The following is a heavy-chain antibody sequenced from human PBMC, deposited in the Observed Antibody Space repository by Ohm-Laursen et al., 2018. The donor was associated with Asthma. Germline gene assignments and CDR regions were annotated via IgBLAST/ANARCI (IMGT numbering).Heavy chain of an antibody. J-gene: IGHJ6*02. Sequence: SLRLSCAASGFTFSSYAMHWVRQAPGKGLEWVAVISYDGSNKYYADSVKGRFTISRDNSKNTLYLQMNSPRAEDTAVYYCARERGYYDSSSDHTKTYYYGMDVWGQGTTVTVSS. D-gene: IGHD3-3*01. V-gene: IGHV3-30-3*01. CDR1: GFTFSSYA. CDR2: ISYDGSNK. CDR3: ARERGYYDSSSDHTKTYYYGMDV.